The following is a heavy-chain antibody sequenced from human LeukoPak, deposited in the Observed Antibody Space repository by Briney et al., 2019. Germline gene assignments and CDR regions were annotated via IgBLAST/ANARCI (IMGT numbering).Heavy chain of an antibody. V-gene: IGHV4-38-2*01. CDR2: IYHSGST. J-gene: IGHJ4*02. Sequence: SETLSLTCAVSGYSISSGYYWGWIRQPPGKGLEWIGSIYHSGSTCYNPSLRSRVTISVDTSKNQFSLKLSSVTAADTAVYYCARRGGSSGYQRYFDYWGQGTLVTVSS. D-gene: IGHD3-22*01. CDR3: ARRGGSSGYQRYFDY. CDR1: GYSISSGYY.